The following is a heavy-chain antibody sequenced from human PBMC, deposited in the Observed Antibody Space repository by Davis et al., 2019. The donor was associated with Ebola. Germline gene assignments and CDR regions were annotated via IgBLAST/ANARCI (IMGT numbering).Heavy chain of an antibody. Sequence: PSETLSLTCTVSGVSISSYHWSWNRQPPGRGLEWIGYIHYSGITNYNPSLRSRVTISVDTSKNQLSLKLTSVTAADTAVYYCARHAAVDRAFDIWGQGTMVTVSS. CDR2: IHYSGIT. CDR3: ARHAAVDRAFDI. D-gene: IGHD6-19*01. V-gene: IGHV4-59*08. CDR1: GVSISSYH. J-gene: IGHJ3*02.